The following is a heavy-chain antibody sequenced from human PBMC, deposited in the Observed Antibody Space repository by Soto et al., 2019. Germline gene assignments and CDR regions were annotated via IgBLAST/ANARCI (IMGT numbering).Heavy chain of an antibody. Sequence: GGSLRLSCAASGFTFSSYAMNWVRQAPGKGLEWISVISNSGHSSYYADSVKGRFTISRDHSKNTLSLQMNSLKASDTAMYYCARHLRRRSSWTDGFDMWGQGTMVTVSS. CDR3: ARHLRRRSSWTDGFDM. J-gene: IGHJ3*02. V-gene: IGHV3-23*01. CDR1: GFTFSSYA. CDR2: ISNSGHSS. D-gene: IGHD6-6*01.